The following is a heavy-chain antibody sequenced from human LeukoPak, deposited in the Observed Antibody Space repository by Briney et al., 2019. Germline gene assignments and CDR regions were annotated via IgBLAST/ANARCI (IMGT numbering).Heavy chain of an antibody. CDR1: GFTFDDYA. Sequence: PGGSLRLSCAASGFTFDDYAMHWVRQAPGKGLEWVSGISWNSGSIGYADSVKGRFTISRDNAKNSLYLQMNSLRAEDTALYYCAKGQPLVSHNFDYWGQGTLVTVSS. J-gene: IGHJ4*02. V-gene: IGHV3-9*01. D-gene: IGHD6-13*01. CDR2: ISWNSGSI. CDR3: AKGQPLVSHNFDY.